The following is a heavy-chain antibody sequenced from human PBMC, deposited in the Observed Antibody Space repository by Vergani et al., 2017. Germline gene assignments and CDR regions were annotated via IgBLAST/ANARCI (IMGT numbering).Heavy chain of an antibody. CDR2: ISGSGGST. CDR3: AKDGSGITMVRGAAFDYYYMDV. CDR1: GFTFSSYA. V-gene: IGHV3-23*01. J-gene: IGHJ6*03. Sequence: EVQLLESGGGLVQPGGSLRLSCAASGFTFSSYAMSWVRQAPGKGLEWVSAISGSGGSTYYADSVKGRFTISRDNSKNTLYLQMNSLRAEDTAVYYFAKDGSGITMVRGAAFDYYYMDVWGKGTTVTVSS. D-gene: IGHD3-10*01.